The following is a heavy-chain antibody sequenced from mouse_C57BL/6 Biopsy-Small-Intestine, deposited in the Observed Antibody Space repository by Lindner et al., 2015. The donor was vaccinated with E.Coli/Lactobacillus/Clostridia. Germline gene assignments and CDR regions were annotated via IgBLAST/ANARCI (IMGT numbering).Heavy chain of an antibody. J-gene: IGHJ2*03. CDR2: INTNSGVT. V-gene: IGHV1-84*02. D-gene: IGHD1-1*02. CDR3: ARDVYPGGPYLEY. Sequence: SVKVSCKTSGYTFTAYYIHWVRQAPGQGLEWMGWINTNSGVTKYAENFQGRVSVTRDTSISTVYLELTSLTADDTAAFYCARDVYPGGPYLEYWGQGTRVTVSS. CDR1: GYTFTAYY.